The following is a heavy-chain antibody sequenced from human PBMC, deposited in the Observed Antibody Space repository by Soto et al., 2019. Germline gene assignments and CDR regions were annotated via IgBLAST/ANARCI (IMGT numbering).Heavy chain of an antibody. CDR2: ISGSGGST. CDR1: GFTFSSYA. Sequence: GGSLRLSCAASGFTFSSYAMSWVRQAPGRGLEWVSAISGSGGSTYYADSVKGRFTISRDNSKNTLYLQMNSLRAEDTAVYYCANPPVYSSSSWYFRYWGQGTLVTVSS. D-gene: IGHD6-13*01. CDR3: ANPPVYSSSSWYFRY. V-gene: IGHV3-23*01. J-gene: IGHJ4*02.